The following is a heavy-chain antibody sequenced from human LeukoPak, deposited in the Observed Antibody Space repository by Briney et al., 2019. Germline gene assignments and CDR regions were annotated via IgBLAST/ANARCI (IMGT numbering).Heavy chain of an antibody. CDR1: GFTFSDYY. Sequence: GGSLRLSCAASGFTFSDYYMSWLGQAPGKGLEWVSYISSSGSTIYYADSVKGRFTISRDNAKNSLYLQMKSLRAEDTAVYYCARDFNYYYYYYMDVWGKGTTVTVSS. CDR2: ISSSGSTI. V-gene: IGHV3-11*04. J-gene: IGHJ6*03. CDR3: ARDFNYYYYYYMDV.